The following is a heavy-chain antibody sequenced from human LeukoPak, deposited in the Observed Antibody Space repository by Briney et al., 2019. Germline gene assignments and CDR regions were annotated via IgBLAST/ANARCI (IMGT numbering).Heavy chain of an antibody. Sequence: GGSLRLSCAGSGFTFSRYSMNWFRQAPGKGLEWVSALSGSGGSTYYADSVKGRFTISRDNSKNTLNLQMNSLRAEDTAVYYCAKDRGTEAYCGGDCYSLDWGQGTLVTVSS. CDR1: GFTFSRYS. J-gene: IGHJ4*02. V-gene: IGHV3-23*01. CDR2: LSGSGGST. D-gene: IGHD2-21*02. CDR3: AKDRGTEAYCGGDCYSLD.